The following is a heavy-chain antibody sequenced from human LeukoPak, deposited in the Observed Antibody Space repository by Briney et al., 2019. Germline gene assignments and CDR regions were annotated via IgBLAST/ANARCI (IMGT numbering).Heavy chain of an antibody. CDR3: AREKYYYDSSGYSTFDY. CDR1: GNSISSGDNY. Sequence: SETLSLTCTVSGNSISSGDNYWSWIRQPAGKGLEWIGRIYTSGSTNYNPSLKSRVTMSVDTSKNQFSLKLSSVTAADTAVYYCAREKYYYDSSGYSTFDYWGQGTLVTVSS. D-gene: IGHD3-22*01. J-gene: IGHJ4*02. CDR2: IYTSGST. V-gene: IGHV4-61*02.